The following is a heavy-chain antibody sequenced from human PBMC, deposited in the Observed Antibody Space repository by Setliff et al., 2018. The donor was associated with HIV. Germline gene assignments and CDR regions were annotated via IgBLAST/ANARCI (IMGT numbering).Heavy chain of an antibody. D-gene: IGHD3-10*01. Sequence: ETLSLTCAVYGGSFSDYYWSWIRQPPGKGLEWIGEINHSGSTDYNPSLKSRVTISVDTSKNQFSLKLSSVTAADTAVYYCARGLGDYGSGSYWIYYYYYMDVWGKGTTVTVSS. CDR3: ARGLGDYGSGSYWIYYYYYMDV. CDR2: INHSGST. J-gene: IGHJ6*03. V-gene: IGHV4-34*01. CDR1: GGSFSDYY.